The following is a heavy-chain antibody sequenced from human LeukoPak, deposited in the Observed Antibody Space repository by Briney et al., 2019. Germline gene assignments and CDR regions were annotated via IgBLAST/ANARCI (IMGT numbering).Heavy chain of an antibody. CDR1: EFTSDNYA. D-gene: IGHD1-26*01. J-gene: IGHJ4*02. CDR3: AKGGPTGSNYFDF. Sequence: GGSLRLSCAASEFTSDNYAMSWVRQAPGKGLEWVSVISGSGYYSYYADSVKGRFTVSRDNSKTTLYLQMNSLRADDTAVYYCAKGGPTGSNYFDFWGQGTLVTVSS. CDR2: ISGSGYYS. V-gene: IGHV3-23*01.